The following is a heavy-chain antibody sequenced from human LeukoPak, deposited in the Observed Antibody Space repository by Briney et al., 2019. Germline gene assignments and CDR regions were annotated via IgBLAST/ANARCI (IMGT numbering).Heavy chain of an antibody. CDR1: GFTFSSSW. V-gene: IGHV3-74*01. CDR3: ARGDWGSALS. Sequence: GGSLRLSCAASGFTFSSSWLHWVRQAPGRGLVWVPRISSDVTNTAYGDSVKGRFTISRDNAKNTLYLQMNSLGVDDTGVYYCARGDWGSALSWGRGTMVTVSS. D-gene: IGHD7-27*01. J-gene: IGHJ3*01. CDR2: ISSDVTNT.